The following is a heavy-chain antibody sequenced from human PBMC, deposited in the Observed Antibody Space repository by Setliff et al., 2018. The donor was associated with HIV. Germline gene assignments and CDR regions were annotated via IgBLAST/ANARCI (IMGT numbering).Heavy chain of an antibody. D-gene: IGHD1-7*01. CDR2: IYYSGST. Sequence: SETLSLTCTVSSGSISSSPYYWAWIRQPPGKGLEWIGTIYYSGSTYYNPSLKSRVSISVDTSKNQFSLKLTSVSAADTAVYYCASANWNYLGYWFDPWGQGTLVTVSS. J-gene: IGHJ5*02. V-gene: IGHV4-39*01. CDR3: ASANWNYLGYWFDP. CDR1: SGSISSSPYY.